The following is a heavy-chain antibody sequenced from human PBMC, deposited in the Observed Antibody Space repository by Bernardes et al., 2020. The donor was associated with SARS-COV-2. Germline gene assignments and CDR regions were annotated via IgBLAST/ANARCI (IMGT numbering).Heavy chain of an antibody. Sequence: SETLSLTCAVYGGSFSGYYWSWIRQPPGKGLEWIGEINHSGSTNYNPSLKSRVTISVDTSKNQFFLKLSSVTAADTAVYYCAGDFSGSYSDYYGMDVWGQGTTVTVSS. J-gene: IGHJ6*02. V-gene: IGHV4-34*01. D-gene: IGHD1-26*01. CDR1: GGSFSGYY. CDR3: AGDFSGSYSDYYGMDV. CDR2: INHSGST.